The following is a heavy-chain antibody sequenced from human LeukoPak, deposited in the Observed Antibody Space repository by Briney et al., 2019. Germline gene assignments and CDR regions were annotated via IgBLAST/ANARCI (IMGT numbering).Heavy chain of an antibody. CDR1: GGSFSGYY. Sequence: SETLSLTCAVYGGSFSGYYWIWIRQPPGKGLEWIGEINHSGSTNYNPYLKSRVTISVDTSKNQFSLKLSSVTAADTAVYYCARGRGYARANWFDPWGQGTLVTVSS. V-gene: IGHV4-34*01. CDR3: ARGRGYARANWFDP. CDR2: INHSGST. J-gene: IGHJ5*02. D-gene: IGHD3-10*01.